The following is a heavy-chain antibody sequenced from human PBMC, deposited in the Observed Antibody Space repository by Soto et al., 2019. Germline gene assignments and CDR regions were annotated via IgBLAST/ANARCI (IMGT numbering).Heavy chain of an antibody. J-gene: IGHJ5*02. CDR1: GGSISSGGYY. CDR2: IYYSGST. V-gene: IGHV4-31*03. CDR3: ARDKVVVRGVIT. Sequence: TSETLSLTCTVSGGSISSGGYYWSWIRQHPGKGLEWIGYIYYSGSTYYNPSLKSRVTISVDTSKNQFSLKLSSVTAADTAVYYCARDKVVVRGVITWGQGTLVTVSS. D-gene: IGHD3-10*01.